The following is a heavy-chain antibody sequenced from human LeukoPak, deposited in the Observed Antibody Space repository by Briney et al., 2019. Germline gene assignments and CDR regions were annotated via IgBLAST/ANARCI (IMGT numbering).Heavy chain of an antibody. Sequence: SETLSLTCTVSGGSISSYYWSWIRQPPGKGLEWIGYIYYSGSTNYNPSLKSRVTISVDTSKNQFSLKLSSVTAADTAVYYCARESPLGLLDYWGQGTLVTASS. CDR2: IYYSGST. V-gene: IGHV4-59*01. CDR1: GGSISSYY. D-gene: IGHD5-12*01. J-gene: IGHJ4*02. CDR3: ARESPLGLLDY.